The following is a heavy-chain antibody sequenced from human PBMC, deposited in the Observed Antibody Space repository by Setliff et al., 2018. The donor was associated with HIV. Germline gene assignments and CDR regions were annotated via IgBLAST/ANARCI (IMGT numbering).Heavy chain of an antibody. CDR2: INWNGGST. J-gene: IGHJ4*02. V-gene: IGHV3-20*04. CDR1: GFTFDDYG. D-gene: IGHD1-7*01. CDR3: AKEGTTMTDYYFDY. Sequence: GSLRLSCAASGFTFDDYGMSWVRQAPGKGLEWVSGINWNGGSTGYADSVKGRFTISRDNAKNSLYLQMNSLRAEDTALYYCAKEGTTMTDYYFDYWGQGTLVTVSS.